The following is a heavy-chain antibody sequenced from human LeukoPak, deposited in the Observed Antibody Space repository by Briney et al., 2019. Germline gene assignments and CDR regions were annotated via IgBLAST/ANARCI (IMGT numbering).Heavy chain of an antibody. CDR1: GDSTSTYY. CDR2: IDYRGST. J-gene: IGHJ3*02. CDR3: ARSRSGYSYDHAAFEI. D-gene: IGHD5-18*01. V-gene: IGHV4-59*01. Sequence: ASETLSLTCTVSGDSTSTYYWSWIRQPPGKGLEWIAYIDYRGSTTYNPSLRSRVTISVDTSRNQFSLKLYSVTAADTAVYYCARSRSGYSYDHAAFEIWGQGTMVTVSS.